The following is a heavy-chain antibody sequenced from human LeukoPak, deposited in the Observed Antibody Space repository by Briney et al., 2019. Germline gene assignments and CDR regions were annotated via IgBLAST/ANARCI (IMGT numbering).Heavy chain of an antibody. V-gene: IGHV1-2*06. Sequence: ASEKVSCKVSGYTFTGYYMHWVRQAPGQGLEWMGRINPNSGGTNYAQKFQGRVTMTRDTSISTAYMELSRLRSDDTAVYYCARVSFGYSHSRLDYWGRGTLVTVSS. CDR2: INPNSGGT. D-gene: IGHD6-13*01. J-gene: IGHJ4*02. CDR1: GYTFTGYY. CDR3: ARVSFGYSHSRLDY.